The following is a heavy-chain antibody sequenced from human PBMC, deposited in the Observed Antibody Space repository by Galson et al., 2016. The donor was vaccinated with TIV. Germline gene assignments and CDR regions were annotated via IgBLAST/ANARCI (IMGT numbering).Heavy chain of an antibody. D-gene: IGHD5-18*01. J-gene: IGHJ6*02. CDR3: ARIHRSYGMDV. CDR2: IYGDGRT. CDR1: GFIVDDNH. V-gene: IGHV3-66*01. Sequence: SLRLSCAASGFIVDDNHMTWIRQAPGKGLEWVSVIYGDGRTYYTDSVRGRFTISRDSSKNTLYLQMNSLRVEDTATYYCARIHRSYGMDVWGQGTTVTVSS.